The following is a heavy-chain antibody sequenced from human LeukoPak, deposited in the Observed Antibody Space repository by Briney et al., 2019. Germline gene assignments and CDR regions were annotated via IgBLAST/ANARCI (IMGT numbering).Heavy chain of an antibody. D-gene: IGHD6-13*01. V-gene: IGHV3-7*01. CDR2: IKQDGSEK. Sequence: GGFLRHSCAASGFTFSSYWMSWVRPGPGKGLEWVANIKQDGSEKYYVDSVKGRFTISRDNAKHSLYLQMNSLRAEDTAVYYCARAVGSSSWYPSSFDPWGQGTLVTVSS. CDR1: GFTFSSYW. CDR3: ARAVGSSSWYPSSFDP. J-gene: IGHJ5*02.